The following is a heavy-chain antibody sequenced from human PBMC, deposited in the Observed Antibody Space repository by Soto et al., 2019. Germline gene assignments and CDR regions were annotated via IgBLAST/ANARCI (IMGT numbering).Heavy chain of an antibody. D-gene: IGHD3-10*01. J-gene: IGHJ3*02. CDR2: IWYDGSNK. CDR3: ARDRGSGYGSGRDGFDM. CDR1: GFTFSRYG. Sequence: QEQLVESGGGVAQPGRSLRLSCAASGFTFSRYGMHWVRQAPGKGLEWVSVIWYDGSNKYYVDSVKGRFTISRDTSKNTLYLQMNGLRAEDTAMYYCARDRGSGYGSGRDGFDMWGQGTMVTVSS. V-gene: IGHV3-33*01.